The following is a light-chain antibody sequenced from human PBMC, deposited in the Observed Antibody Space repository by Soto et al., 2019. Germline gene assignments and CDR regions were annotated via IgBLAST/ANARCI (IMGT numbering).Light chain of an antibody. V-gene: IGKV1-39*01. CDR3: QQSYSIPPYP. Sequence: DIQMTQSPSSLSASVGDRVTITCRASQSIARYLNWYQQKPGKAPKLLIYAASSLESGVPLRFSGSGSGTEFTLTISSLQPEDFATYYCQQSYSIPPYPLGQGTKLEIK. CDR1: QSIARY. J-gene: IGKJ2*01. CDR2: AAS.